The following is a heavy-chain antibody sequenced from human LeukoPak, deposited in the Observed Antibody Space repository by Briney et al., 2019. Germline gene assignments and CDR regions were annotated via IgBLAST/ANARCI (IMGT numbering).Heavy chain of an antibody. CDR2: MNHSGST. J-gene: IGHJ2*01. Sequence: SETLSLTCAVYGGSFSGYYWSWIRQPPGKGLEWIGEMNHSGSTNYNPSLKSRVAISADTSKNQFSLKLSSVTAADTAVYYSARVSKYFGSGSHWYFDLWGRGTLVTVSS. D-gene: IGHD3-10*01. CDR3: ARVSKYFGSGSHWYFDL. V-gene: IGHV4-34*01. CDR1: GGSFSGYY.